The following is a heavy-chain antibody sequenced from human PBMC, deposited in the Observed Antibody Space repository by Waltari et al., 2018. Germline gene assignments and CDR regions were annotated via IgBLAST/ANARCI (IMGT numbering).Heavy chain of an antibody. D-gene: IGHD5-18*01. CDR1: GLTFTSDA. CDR3: AKDLVDTSY. CDR2: ISGSGGST. Sequence: EVQLVESGGGLVQPGGSLSLSCAASGLTFTSDALRWVRQAPGKGLEWVSAISGSGGSTYYADSVKGRFTISRDNSKNTLYLQMNSLRAEDTAVYYCAKDLVDTSYWGQGTLVTVSS. J-gene: IGHJ4*02. V-gene: IGHV3-23*04.